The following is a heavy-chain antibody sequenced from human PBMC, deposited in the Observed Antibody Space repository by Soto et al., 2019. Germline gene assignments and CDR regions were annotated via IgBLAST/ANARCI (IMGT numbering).Heavy chain of an antibody. CDR3: ARKSGSSSCLDP. Sequence: ASVKVSCKASGYTFSNYGISWVRQAPGQGLEWMGWISGYNGNTNYAQNLQGRVTMTTDPSTRTAYMDLRSLRSDDTAVYYCARKSGSSSCLDPWGRG. J-gene: IGHJ5*02. V-gene: IGHV1-18*01. CDR1: GYTFSNYG. D-gene: IGHD2-15*01. CDR2: ISGYNGNT.